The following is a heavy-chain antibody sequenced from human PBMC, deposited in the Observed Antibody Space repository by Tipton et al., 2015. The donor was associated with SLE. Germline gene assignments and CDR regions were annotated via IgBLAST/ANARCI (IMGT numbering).Heavy chain of an antibody. CDR1: GGSISSGGYY. CDR2: IYYSGST. Sequence: TLSLTCTVSGGSISSGGYYWSWIRQHPGKGLEWIGYIYYSGSTHYNPSLKSRVTISVDTSQNQFSLKLSSVTAADTAVYYCARVSYGDFYYYYGMDVWGQGTTVTVSS. V-gene: IGHV4-31*03. CDR3: ARVSYGDFYYYYGMDV. D-gene: IGHD4-17*01. J-gene: IGHJ6*02.